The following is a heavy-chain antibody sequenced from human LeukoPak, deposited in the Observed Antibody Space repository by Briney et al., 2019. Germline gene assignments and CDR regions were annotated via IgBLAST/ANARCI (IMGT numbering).Heavy chain of an antibody. Sequence: LETLSLTCTVSGGSISSYYWSWIRQPAGKGLEWIGRIYSSGSTNYNPSLNSRVTISVDKSKNQFSLKLSSVTGADTAVYYCARSPTVTNTFDYWGQGTLVTVSS. J-gene: IGHJ4*02. CDR1: GGSISSYY. D-gene: IGHD4-17*01. V-gene: IGHV4-4*07. CDR2: IYSSGST. CDR3: ARSPTVTNTFDY.